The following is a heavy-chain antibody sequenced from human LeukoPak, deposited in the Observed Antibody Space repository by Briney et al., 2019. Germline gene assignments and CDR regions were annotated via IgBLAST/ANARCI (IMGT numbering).Heavy chain of an antibody. CDR2: IWYDGSNK. Sequence: GGSLRLSCAASGFTFSSYGMHWVRQAPGKGLEWVAVIWYDGSNKYYADSVKCRFTISRDNSKNTLYLQMNSLRAEDTAVYYCARAWDTAAPYYFDYWGQGTLVTVSS. CDR1: GFTFSSYG. D-gene: IGHD6-6*01. J-gene: IGHJ4*02. V-gene: IGHV3-33*01. CDR3: ARAWDTAAPYYFDY.